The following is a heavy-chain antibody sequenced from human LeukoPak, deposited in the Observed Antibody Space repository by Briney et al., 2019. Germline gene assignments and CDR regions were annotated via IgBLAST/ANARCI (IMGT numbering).Heavy chain of an antibody. Sequence: SCKASGYTFTSYYMHWVRQAPGKGLEWVAVIWYDGSYKYYADSVKGRFTISRDNSNSTLYLQMNSLRAEDTAVYYCARDKSTSCFYFDYWGQGTLVTVSS. CDR2: IWYDGSYK. V-gene: IGHV3-33*01. CDR1: GYTFTSYY. D-gene: IGHD2-2*01. CDR3: ARDKSTSCFYFDY. J-gene: IGHJ4*02.